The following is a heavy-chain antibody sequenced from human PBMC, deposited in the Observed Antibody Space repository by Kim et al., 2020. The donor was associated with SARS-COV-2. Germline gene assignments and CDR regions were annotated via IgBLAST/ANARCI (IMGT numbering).Heavy chain of an antibody. D-gene: IGHD1-1*01. J-gene: IGHJ6*02. CDR1: GGSISSSSYY. V-gene: IGHV4-39*07. CDR2: IYYSGST. Sequence: SETLSLTCTVSGGSISSSSYYWGWIRQPPGKGLEWIGSIYYSGSTYYNPSLKSRVTISVDTSKNQFSLKLSSVTAADTAVYYCARGNDHYYYGMDVWGQGTTVTVSS. CDR3: ARGNDHYYYGMDV.